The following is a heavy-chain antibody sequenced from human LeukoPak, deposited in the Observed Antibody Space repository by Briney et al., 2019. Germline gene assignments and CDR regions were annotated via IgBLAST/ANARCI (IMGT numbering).Heavy chain of an antibody. V-gene: IGHV4-4*07. CDR1: GGSISSYY. Sequence: SETLSLTCTVSGGSISSYYWSWIRQPAGKGLEWIGRIYSTGTTTYNPSLKSRVTLSVDTSKNQFSLRLSSVTAADTAVYYCARGSSSTRFDYWGQGTLVTVSS. CDR2: IYSTGTT. D-gene: IGHD2-2*01. CDR3: ARGSSSTRFDY. J-gene: IGHJ4*02.